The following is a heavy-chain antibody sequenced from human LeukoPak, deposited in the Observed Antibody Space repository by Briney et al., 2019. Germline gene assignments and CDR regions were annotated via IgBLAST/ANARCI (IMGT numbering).Heavy chain of an antibody. Sequence: PGGSLRLSCAASGFTFSSYAMSWVRQAPGKGLEWVSAISGSGVSTYYADSVKGRFTISRDNSKNTLYLQMNSLRAEDTAVYYCVRDPSGSGFAFDSWGQGALVTVSS. CDR2: ISGSGVST. CDR3: VRDPSGSGFAFDS. J-gene: IGHJ4*02. CDR1: GFTFSSYA. V-gene: IGHV3-23*01. D-gene: IGHD1-1*01.